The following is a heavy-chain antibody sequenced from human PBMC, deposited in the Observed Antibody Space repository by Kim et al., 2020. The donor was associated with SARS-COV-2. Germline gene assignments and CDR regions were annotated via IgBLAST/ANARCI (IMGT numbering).Heavy chain of an antibody. V-gene: IGHV3-53*01. Sequence: GGSLRLSCAASGFTVSSNYMSWVRQAPGKGLEWVSVIYSGGSTYYADSVKGRFTISRDNSKNTLYLQMNSLRAEDTAVYYCARGSLGGVTTVTTDYYYYGMDVWGQGTTVTVSS. CDR1: GFTVSSNY. CDR2: IYSGGST. D-gene: IGHD4-17*01. CDR3: ARGSLGGVTTVTTDYYYYGMDV. J-gene: IGHJ6*02.